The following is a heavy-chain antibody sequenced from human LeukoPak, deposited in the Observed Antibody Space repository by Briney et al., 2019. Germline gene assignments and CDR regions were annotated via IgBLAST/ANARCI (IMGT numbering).Heavy chain of an antibody. D-gene: IGHD3-10*01. CDR3: AKIEQGGSGSPQYYYYMDV. J-gene: IGHJ6*03. Sequence: ASVKVSCKASGYTFTGYYMHWVRQAPGQGLEWMGWINPNSGGTNYAQKFQGRVTMTRDTSISTAYMELSSLRSDDTAVYYCAKIEQGGSGSPQYYYYMDVWGKGTMVTVSS. CDR2: INPNSGGT. V-gene: IGHV1-2*02. CDR1: GYTFTGYY.